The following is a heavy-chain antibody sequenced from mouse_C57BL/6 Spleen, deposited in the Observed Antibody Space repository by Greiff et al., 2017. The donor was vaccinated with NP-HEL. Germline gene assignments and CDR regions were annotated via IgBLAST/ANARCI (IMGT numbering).Heavy chain of an antibody. CDR2: INPNYGTT. D-gene: IGHD1-1*01. J-gene: IGHJ4*01. CDR3: ARLDYGSRDAMDY. V-gene: IGHV1-39*01. Sequence: VQLKESGPELVKPGASVKISCKASGYSFTDYNMNWVKQSNGKSLEWIGVINPNYGTTSYNQKFKGKATLTVDQSSSTAYMQLNSLTSEDSAVYYCARLDYGSRDAMDYWGQGTSVTVSS. CDR1: GYSFTDYN.